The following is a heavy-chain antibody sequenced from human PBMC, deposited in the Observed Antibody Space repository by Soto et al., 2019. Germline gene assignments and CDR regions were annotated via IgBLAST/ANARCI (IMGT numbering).Heavy chain of an antibody. CDR1: GYTFTSYG. V-gene: IGHV1-18*01. D-gene: IGHD3-22*01. J-gene: IGHJ6*02. CDR3: ARDMGSSGRPYYSYGMDV. CDR2: ISAYNGNT. Sequence: QVQLVQSGAEVKKPGASVKVSCKASGYTFTSYGISWVRQAPGQGLEWMGWISAYNGNTNYAQKLQGRVTRTTDTSTSTAYMELRSLRSDDTAVYYCARDMGSSGRPYYSYGMDVWGQGTTVTVSS.